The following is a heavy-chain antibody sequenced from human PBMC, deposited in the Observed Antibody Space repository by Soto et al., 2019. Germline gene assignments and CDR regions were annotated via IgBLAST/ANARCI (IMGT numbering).Heavy chain of an antibody. V-gene: IGHV3-7*01. Sequence: GGSLRLSCAASGFTFSSYWMSWVRQAPGKGLEWVANIKQDGSEKYYVDSVKGRFTISRDNAKNSLYLQMNSLRAEDTAVYCCARSPYNWNDESAFDIWGQGTMVTVSS. CDR3: ARSPYNWNDESAFDI. J-gene: IGHJ3*02. CDR2: IKQDGSEK. D-gene: IGHD1-1*01. CDR1: GFTFSSYW.